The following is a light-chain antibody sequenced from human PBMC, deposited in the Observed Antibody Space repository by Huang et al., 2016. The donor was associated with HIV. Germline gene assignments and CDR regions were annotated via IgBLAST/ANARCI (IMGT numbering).Light chain of an antibody. CDR2: GAS. Sequence: EIVMTQSPATLSVSPGERATLSCRASQSLSNDLAWYQQKPGQAPRLLIYGASTRATGIPARFSASGSGTDFTLTISGLQSEEFAIYYCQQYNNWPPWTFGQGTKVEIK. CDR1: QSLSND. V-gene: IGKV3-15*01. J-gene: IGKJ1*01. CDR3: QQYNNWPPWT.